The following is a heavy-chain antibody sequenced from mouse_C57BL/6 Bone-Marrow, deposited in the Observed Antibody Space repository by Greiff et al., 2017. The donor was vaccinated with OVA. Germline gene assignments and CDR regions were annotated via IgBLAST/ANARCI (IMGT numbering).Heavy chain of an antibody. Sequence: EVQVVESGGGLVQPKGSLKLSCAASGFTFTTYAMHWVRQAPGQGLEWVARIRSKSSNYATYYAVSVKDRFTISRDDSQSMLYLKMNNLKTEDTAMDYCVRDDFEAWFDYWGQGTLVTVSA. CDR1: GFTFTTYA. J-gene: IGHJ3*01. CDR3: VRDDFEAWFDY. V-gene: IGHV10-3*01. D-gene: IGHD2-4*01. CDR2: IRSKSSNYAT.